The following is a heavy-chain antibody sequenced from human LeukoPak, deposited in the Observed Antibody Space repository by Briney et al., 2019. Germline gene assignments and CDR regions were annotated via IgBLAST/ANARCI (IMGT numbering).Heavy chain of an antibody. J-gene: IGHJ6*03. CDR1: GFTFSSYW. V-gene: IGHV3-7*01. D-gene: IGHD3-9*01. Sequence: GGSLRLSCAASGFTFSSYWMSWVRQAPGKGLEWVANIKQDGSEKYYVDSVKGRFTISRDNAKNSLYLQMNSLRAEDTAVYYCARDALDWGYYYHMDVWGKGTTVTVSS. CDR3: ARDALDWGYYYHMDV. CDR2: IKQDGSEK.